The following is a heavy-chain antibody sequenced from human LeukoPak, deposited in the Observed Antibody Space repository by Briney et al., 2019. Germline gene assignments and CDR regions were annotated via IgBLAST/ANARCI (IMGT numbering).Heavy chain of an antibody. CDR3: ASNLNPQYYYDDVNWFDP. V-gene: IGHV1-69*04. D-gene: IGHD3-22*01. CDR2: IIPILGIA. J-gene: IGHJ5*02. CDR1: GGTFSSYA. Sequence: SVKVSCKASGGTFSSYAISWVRQAPGQGLEWMGRIIPILGIANYAQKFQGRVTITADKSTSTAYMELSSLRSEDTAVYYCASNLNPQYYYDDVNWFDPWGQGTLVTVSS.